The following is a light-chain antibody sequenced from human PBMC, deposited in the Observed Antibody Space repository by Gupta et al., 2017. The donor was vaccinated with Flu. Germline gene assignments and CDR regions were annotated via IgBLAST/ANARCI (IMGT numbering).Light chain of an antibody. CDR1: SNKVGNQG. J-gene: IGLJ3*02. CDR3: SAWDSSLNDAV. Sequence: TATPTRTGNSNKVGNQGAGWLQQHQGHPPQVLYERNNNRAPGISEGFSATRSGNTASLTITGLQPEDEADYYCSAWDSSLNDAVFGGGTKVTVL. CDR2: RNN. V-gene: IGLV10-54*04.